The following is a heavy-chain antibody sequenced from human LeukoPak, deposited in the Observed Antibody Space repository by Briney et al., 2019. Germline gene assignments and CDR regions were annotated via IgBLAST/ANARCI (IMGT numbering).Heavy chain of an antibody. CDR1: GFTFGTYG. D-gene: IGHD3-10*01. Sequence: PGGSLRLSCAASGFTFGTYGLAWVRQAPGKGLDWVSAISASGDHTYYADSVKGRFSISRDNFKKTLYLQMNSLRAEDTALYDCAKEMGSRQTFDYWGQGTLVTVSS. V-gene: IGHV3-23*01. J-gene: IGHJ4*02. CDR2: ISASGDHT. CDR3: AKEMGSRQTFDY.